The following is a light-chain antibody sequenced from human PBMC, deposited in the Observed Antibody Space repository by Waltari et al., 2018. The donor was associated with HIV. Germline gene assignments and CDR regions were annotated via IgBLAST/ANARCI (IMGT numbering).Light chain of an antibody. CDR1: SSDVVSYNY. Sequence: QSALTQPASVSGSPGQSPTIPCTGTSSDVVSYNYVSWYQHHPGKAPKLMIYEVSNRPSGVSNRFSGSKSGYTASLTISGLQAEDEADYYCSSYTSTSTSCVFGTGTKVTVL. CDR3: SSYTSTSTSCV. J-gene: IGLJ1*01. CDR2: EVS. V-gene: IGLV2-14*01.